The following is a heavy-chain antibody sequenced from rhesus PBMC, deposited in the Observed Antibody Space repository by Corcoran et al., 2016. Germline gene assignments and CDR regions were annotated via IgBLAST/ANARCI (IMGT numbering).Heavy chain of an antibody. CDR3: ARYSGANSLDV. CDR1: GGSISGGSY. D-gene: IGHD1-44*02. CDR2: IYGNRAST. Sequence: QVQLQESGPGLVKPSETLSLTCAVSGGSISGGSYWGWLRPPPGKGLEWIGNIYGNRASTYYNPSRKSRVTISKDTSKNQFSLKRSSVTAADTAVYYCARYSGANSLDVWGRGVLVTVSS. J-gene: IGHJ5-2*02. V-gene: IGHV4S7*01.